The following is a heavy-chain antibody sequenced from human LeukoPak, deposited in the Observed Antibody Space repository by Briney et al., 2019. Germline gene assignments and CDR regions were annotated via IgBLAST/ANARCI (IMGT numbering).Heavy chain of an antibody. CDR3: ARDYSSGWFYYGMDV. Sequence: SETLSLTCAVSGGSISSGNWWSWVRQPPGKGLEWIGEIYHSGSTNYNPSLKSRVTISVDKSKNQFSLKLSSVTAADTAVYYCARDYSSGWFYYGMDVWGQGTTVTVSS. CDR1: GGSISSGNW. CDR2: IYHSGST. D-gene: IGHD6-19*01. J-gene: IGHJ6*02. V-gene: IGHV4-4*02.